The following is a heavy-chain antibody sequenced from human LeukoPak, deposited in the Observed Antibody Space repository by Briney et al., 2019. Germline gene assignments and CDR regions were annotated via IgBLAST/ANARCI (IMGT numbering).Heavy chain of an antibody. CDR3: ARTLGYYDSSGYYHRGYFQH. D-gene: IGHD3-22*01. CDR1: GGSISSSNW. Sequence: LRRTLSLTCAVSGGSISSSNWWSWVRQPPGKGLEWIGEIYHSGSTNYNPSLKSRVTISVDKSKNQFSLKLSSVTAADTAVYYCARTLGYYDSSGYYHRGYFQHWGQGTLVTVSS. J-gene: IGHJ1*01. CDR2: IYHSGST. V-gene: IGHV4-4*02.